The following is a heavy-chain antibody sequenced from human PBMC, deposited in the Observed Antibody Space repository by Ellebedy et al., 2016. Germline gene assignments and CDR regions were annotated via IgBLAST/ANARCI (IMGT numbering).Heavy chain of an antibody. CDR2: ISYDGSNK. CDR1: GFTFSSYG. D-gene: IGHD1-26*01. CDR3: ARLDIVGALGY. V-gene: IGHV3-30*03. Sequence: GGSLRLSXAASGFTFSSYGMHWVRQAPGKGLEWVAVISYDGSNKYYADSVKGRFTISRDNSKNTLYLQMNSLRAEDTAVYYCARLDIVGALGYWGQGTLVTVSS. J-gene: IGHJ4*02.